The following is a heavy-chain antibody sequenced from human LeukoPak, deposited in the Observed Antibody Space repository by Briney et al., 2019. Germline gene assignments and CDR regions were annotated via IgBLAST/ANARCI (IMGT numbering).Heavy chain of an antibody. V-gene: IGHV1-2*02. CDR2: INPNSGGT. CDR1: GYTFTGYY. CDR3: AKDPATASYYYYMDV. Sequence: GASVKVSCKASGYTFTGYYMHWVRQAPGQGLEWMGWINPNSGGTNYAQKFQGRVTMTRDTSISTAYMELSRLRSDDTAVYYCAKDPATASYYYYMDVWGKGTTVTVSS. D-gene: IGHD2-21*02. J-gene: IGHJ6*03.